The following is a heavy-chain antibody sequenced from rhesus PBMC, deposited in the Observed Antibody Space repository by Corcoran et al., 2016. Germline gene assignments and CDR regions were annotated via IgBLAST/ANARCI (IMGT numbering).Heavy chain of an antibody. CDR3: ARHRTAGTDYFDY. V-gene: IGHV4S11*01. CDR2: IDSSGST. CDR1: GGSISSSY. D-gene: IGHD5-24*01. J-gene: IGHJ4*01. Sequence: QVQLQESGPGLVKPSETLSLTCAVSGGSISSSYWSLIRQAPGKGLEWIGRIDSSGSTYYNPSLKSRVTLSVDTSKNQFSLKLSSVTAADTAVYYCARHRTAGTDYFDYWGQGVLVTVSS.